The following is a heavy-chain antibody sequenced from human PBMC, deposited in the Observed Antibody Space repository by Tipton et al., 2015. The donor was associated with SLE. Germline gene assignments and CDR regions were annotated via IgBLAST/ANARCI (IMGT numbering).Heavy chain of an antibody. CDR1: GFAFSTYA. V-gene: IGHV3-23*01. J-gene: IGHJ4*02. CDR2: ISGSGDST. D-gene: IGHD6-19*01. Sequence: SLRLSCVASGFAFSTYAMSWVRRAPWHELQSVSGISGSGDSTYYADSVKGRFTNSRDNSRNTLYLQMNSLRAEDTAVYYCANLRAGQWLFRDYWGQGTLVTVSA. CDR3: ANLRAGQWLFRDY.